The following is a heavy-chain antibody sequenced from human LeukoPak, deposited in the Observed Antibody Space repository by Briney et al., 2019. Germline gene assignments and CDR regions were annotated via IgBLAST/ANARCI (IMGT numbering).Heavy chain of an antibody. J-gene: IGHJ3*02. V-gene: IGHV1-18*01. CDR2: ISAYSGNT. D-gene: IGHD3-22*01. CDR1: GDTFTSYA. CDR3: SRGRYYYDRSDYYFDALDI. Sequence: ASVKVSCKASGDTFTSYAISWVRQAPGQGLEWMGWISAYSGNTNYTQNVQGRVIMTRDTPTSTAYMELRSLRSDDTAVYYCSRGRYYYDRSDYYFDALDIWSQGTMVTVSS.